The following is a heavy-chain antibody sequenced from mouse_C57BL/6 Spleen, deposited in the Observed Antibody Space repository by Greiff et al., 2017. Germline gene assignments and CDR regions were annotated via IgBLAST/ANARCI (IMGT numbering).Heavy chain of an antibody. D-gene: IGHD1-1*01. CDR3: ASLVYYGSSSYAMDY. V-gene: IGHV1-4*01. CDR2: INPSSGYT. CDR1: GYTFTSYT. J-gene: IGHJ4*01. Sequence: QVQLKESGAELARPGASVKMSCKASGYTFTSYTMHWVKQRPGQGLEWIGYINPSSGYTKYNQKFKDRDTLTADKSSSTAYMQLGSLTSEDSAVYDCASLVYYGSSSYAMDYWGQGTSVTVSS.